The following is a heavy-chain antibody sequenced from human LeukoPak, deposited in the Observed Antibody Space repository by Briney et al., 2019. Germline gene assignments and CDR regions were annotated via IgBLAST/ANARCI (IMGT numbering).Heavy chain of an antibody. J-gene: IGHJ4*02. CDR1: GFTFSGYE. V-gene: IGHV3-74*01. Sequence: PGGSLRLSCAASGFTFSGYEMNWVRQAPGKGLVWVSRINSDGSSTSYADSVKGRFTISRDNAKNTLYMQMNSLRAEDTAVYYCSRSFDFWARGTLVTVSS. CDR3: SRSFDF. CDR2: INSDGSST. D-gene: IGHD1-14*01.